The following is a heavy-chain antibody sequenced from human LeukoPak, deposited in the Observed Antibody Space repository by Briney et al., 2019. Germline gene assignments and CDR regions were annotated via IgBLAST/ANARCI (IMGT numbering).Heavy chain of an antibody. D-gene: IGHD3-22*01. CDR3: ARVASGYYYPLQY. CDR2: IYYSGST. V-gene: IGHV4-30-4*01. Sequence: SETLSLTCTVSGGSISSGDYYWSWIRPPPGKGLEWIGYIYYSGSTYYNPSLKSRVTISVDTSENQFSLRLSSVTAADTAVYYCARVASGYYYPLQYWGQGTLVTVSS. CDR1: GGSISSGDYY. J-gene: IGHJ1*01.